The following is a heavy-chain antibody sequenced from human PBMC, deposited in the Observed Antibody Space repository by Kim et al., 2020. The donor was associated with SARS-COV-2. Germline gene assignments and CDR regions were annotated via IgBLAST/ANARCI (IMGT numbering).Heavy chain of an antibody. J-gene: IGHJ4*02. Sequence: ASVKVSCKASGYTFTDYSIHWVRQAPGQGLEWMGWVNEGKGHTKYSQKFQDRVTMSRDRSANTAYLELSSLRPEDTSMYYCARALLHPHDNWGQGTLVTV. CDR3: ARALLHPHDN. V-gene: IGHV1-3*01. D-gene: IGHD3-22*01. CDR1: GYTFTDYS. CDR2: VNEGKGHT.